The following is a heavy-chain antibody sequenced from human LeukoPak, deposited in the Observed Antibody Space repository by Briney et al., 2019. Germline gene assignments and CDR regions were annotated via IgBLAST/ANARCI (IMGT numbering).Heavy chain of an antibody. V-gene: IGHV4-59*08. Sequence: SETLSLTCTVSGGSISSYYWSWIRQSPGKGLEWIGYIDYSGSAYYNPSLKSRVTISVDTAKNQFSLKLSSVTAADTAVYYCARTWDRAFDIWGQGTMVTVSS. CDR2: IDYSGSA. D-gene: IGHD1-26*01. CDR1: GGSISSYY. CDR3: ARTWDRAFDI. J-gene: IGHJ3*02.